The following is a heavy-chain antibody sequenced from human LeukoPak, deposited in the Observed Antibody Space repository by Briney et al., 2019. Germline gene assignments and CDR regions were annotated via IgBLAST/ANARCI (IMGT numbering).Heavy chain of an antibody. Sequence: NPSETLSLTCTVSGDSISSGGYYWSWMRQPAGQGLEWIGRIYTSGNTKYNPSLESRVTMSIDTSKNQFSLKLNSVTAADTALYYCARESPGPYYMDVWGKGTTVTISS. CDR1: GDSISSGGYY. V-gene: IGHV4-61*02. CDR3: ARESPGPYYMDV. CDR2: IYTSGNT. J-gene: IGHJ6*03.